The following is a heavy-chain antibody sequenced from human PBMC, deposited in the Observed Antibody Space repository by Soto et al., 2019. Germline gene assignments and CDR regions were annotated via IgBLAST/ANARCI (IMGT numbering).Heavy chain of an antibody. J-gene: IGHJ6*02. Sequence: GASVKVSCKASGYTFTSYGISWVRQAPGQGLEWIGWISAYNGNTNYAQKLQGRVTMTTDTSTSTAYMELRSLRSDDTAVYYCARTSITMVRGVIPTPYYYYGMDVWGQGTTVTVSS. D-gene: IGHD3-10*01. V-gene: IGHV1-18*01. CDR3: ARTSITMVRGVIPTPYYYYGMDV. CDR1: GYTFTSYG. CDR2: ISAYNGNT.